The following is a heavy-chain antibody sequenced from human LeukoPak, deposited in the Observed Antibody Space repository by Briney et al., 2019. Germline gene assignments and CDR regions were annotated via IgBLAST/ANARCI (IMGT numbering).Heavy chain of an antibody. CDR3: ARVTSSGSPFGNVNYYYYYMDV. J-gene: IGHJ6*03. CDR1: GYTFTGYY. D-gene: IGHD3-22*01. Sequence: ASVKVSCKASGYTFTGYYMHWVRQAPGQGLEWMGWINPNSGGTNYAQKFQGRVTMTRDTSISTAYMELSRLRSDDTAVYYCARVTSSGSPFGNVNYYYYYMDVWGKGTTVTVSS. V-gene: IGHV1-2*02. CDR2: INPNSGGT.